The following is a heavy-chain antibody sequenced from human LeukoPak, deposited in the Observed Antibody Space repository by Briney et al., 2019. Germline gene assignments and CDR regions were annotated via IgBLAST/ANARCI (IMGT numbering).Heavy chain of an antibody. D-gene: IGHD1-26*01. CDR2: INHSGST. CDR3: ARGPDPGKVGAAIYYYFGMDV. Sequence: SETLSLTCAVYGGSFSGYYWSWIRQPPGKGLEWIGEINHSGSTNYNPSLKSRVTISIDASKNQFSLKLSSVTAADTAVYYCARGPDPGKVGAAIYYYFGMDVWGQGTTVTVSS. V-gene: IGHV4-34*01. CDR1: GGSFSGYY. J-gene: IGHJ6*02.